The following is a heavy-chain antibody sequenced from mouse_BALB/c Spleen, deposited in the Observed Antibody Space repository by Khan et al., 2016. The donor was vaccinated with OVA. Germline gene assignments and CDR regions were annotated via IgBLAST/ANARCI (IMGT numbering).Heavy chain of an antibody. CDR2: INPRSGYS. V-gene: IGHV1-4*01. CDR1: GYTFTSHT. Sequence: QIQLVQSGAELARPGASVKMSCKASGYTFTSHTMHWIMQSPGQGLEWIGYINPRSGYSNYNQKFNDKATLTADKSSSTAYMQLSSLTSEDSAVYYCARRKTGYTMDYWGQGTSVTVSS. CDR3: ARRKTGYTMDY. J-gene: IGHJ4*01.